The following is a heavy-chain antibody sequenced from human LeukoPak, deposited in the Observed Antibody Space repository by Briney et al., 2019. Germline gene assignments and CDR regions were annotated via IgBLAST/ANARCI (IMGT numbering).Heavy chain of an antibody. CDR2: IRYDGSNK. V-gene: IGHV3-30*02. D-gene: IGHD6-13*01. CDR1: GVTFSSYG. J-gene: IGHJ5*02. Sequence: GGSLRLSCAAPGVTFSSYGMHWVRQAPGKGLEWGAFIRYDGSNKYYADSVKGRFTISRDNSKNTLYLQMNSLRAEDTAVYYCAKDRRAYSSSWENWFDHWGQGTLVTVSS. CDR3: AKDRRAYSSSWENWFDH.